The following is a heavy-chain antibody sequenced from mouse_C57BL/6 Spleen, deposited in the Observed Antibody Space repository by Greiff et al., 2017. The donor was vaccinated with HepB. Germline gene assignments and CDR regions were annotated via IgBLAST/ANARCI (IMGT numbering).Heavy chain of an antibody. Sequence: VQLKQSGPGLVKPSQSLSLTCSVTGYSITSGYYWNWIRQFPGNKLEWMGYISYDGGNNYTPSLKNRISITRDTSKNQFFLKLNSVTSEDTATYYCALNYYGSLDYWGQGTTLTVSS. CDR2: ISYDGGN. D-gene: IGHD1-1*01. V-gene: IGHV3-6*01. CDR1: GYSITSGYY. CDR3: ALNYYGSLDY. J-gene: IGHJ2*01.